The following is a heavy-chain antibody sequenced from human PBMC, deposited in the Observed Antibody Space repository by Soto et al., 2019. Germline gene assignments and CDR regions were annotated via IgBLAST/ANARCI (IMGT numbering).Heavy chain of an antibody. D-gene: IGHD4-17*01. J-gene: IGHJ4*02. V-gene: IGHV3-15*01. CDR2: IKSKTDSGTT. Sequence: EVQLVESGGGLVKPGGSLRLSCAASGFSFSNVWMSWVRQAPGKGLEWVGRIKSKTDSGTTDYAAPVKGRFTNSRDDSNTALYLQMTSLKTEDTAVYYCRFKESTTVTMFEYWGQGTLVTVSS. CDR1: GFSFSNVW. CDR3: RFKESTTVTMFEY.